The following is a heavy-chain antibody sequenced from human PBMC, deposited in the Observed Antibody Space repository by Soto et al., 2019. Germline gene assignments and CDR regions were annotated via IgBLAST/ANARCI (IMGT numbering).Heavy chain of an antibody. CDR2: IYHSETT. CDR1: GSSVSSGIYY. CDR3: ARYHDYGDYGYFDS. Sequence: SETLSLTCTVSGSSVSSGIYYWTWIRQPPGKGLEWIGYIYHSETTNYNASLRSRVTISVDTSKNQFSLRSTSVTAADTAVYYCARYHDYGDYGYFDSWGQGTLVTVSS. D-gene: IGHD4-17*01. V-gene: IGHV4-61*01. J-gene: IGHJ4*02.